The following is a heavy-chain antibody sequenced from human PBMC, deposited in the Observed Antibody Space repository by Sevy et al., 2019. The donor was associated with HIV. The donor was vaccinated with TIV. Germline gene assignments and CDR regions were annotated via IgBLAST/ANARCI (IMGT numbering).Heavy chain of an antibody. J-gene: IGHJ4*02. CDR3: STDDLISY. V-gene: IGHV3-15*07. Sequence: GGSLRLSCTASGFDFPNAWMNWVRQVPGKGLEWVGHIKSITDGGAADYAAPVKGRFTISRHDSKNTLYLQMNSLKVEDTAVYFCSTDDLISYWGRGTLATVSS. D-gene: IGHD3-3*02. CDR1: GFDFPNAW. CDR2: IKSITDGGAA.